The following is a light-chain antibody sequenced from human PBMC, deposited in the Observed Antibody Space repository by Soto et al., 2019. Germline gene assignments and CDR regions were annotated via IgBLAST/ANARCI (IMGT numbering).Light chain of an antibody. Sequence: DIVMTQSPLSLPVTPGEPASISCRSSQSLLHSNGYNYLDWYLQKPGQSPQLLIYLGSNRASGVPDRFSGSGSGTDFTLKISRVEAEYVEVYYCMQALQTPRTFGQGTKVEIK. CDR3: MQALQTPRT. J-gene: IGKJ1*01. V-gene: IGKV2-28*01. CDR2: LGS. CDR1: QSLLHSNGYNY.